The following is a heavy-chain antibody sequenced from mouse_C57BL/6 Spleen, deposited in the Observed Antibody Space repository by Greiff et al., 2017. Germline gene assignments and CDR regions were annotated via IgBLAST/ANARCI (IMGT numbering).Heavy chain of an antibody. J-gene: IGHJ3*01. CDR2: INPSSGYT. D-gene: IGHD1-1*01. CDR1: GYTFTSYT. Sequence: VQGVESGAELARPGASVKMSCKASGYTFTSYTMHWVKQRPGKGLEWIGYINPSSGYTKHNQKFMDKATLTADKSSSIAYMQLSSLTSEDAAVYYCARGVGDYYGSSYAWFAYWGQGTLVTVSA. V-gene: IGHV1-4*01. CDR3: ARGVGDYYGSSYAWFAY.